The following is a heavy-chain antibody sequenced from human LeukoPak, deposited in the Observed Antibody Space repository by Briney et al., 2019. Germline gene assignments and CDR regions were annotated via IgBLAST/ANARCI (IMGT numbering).Heavy chain of an antibody. CDR2: IIPIFGTA. J-gene: IGHJ4*02. D-gene: IGHD6-19*01. V-gene: IGHV1-69*05. Sequence: SVKVSCKASGGTFSSYAISWVRQAPGRGLEWMGRIIPIFGTANYAQKFQGRVTITTDESTSTAYMELSSLRSEDTAVYYCAAVIAVAGFDYWGQGTLVTVSS. CDR3: AAVIAVAGFDY. CDR1: GGTFSSYA.